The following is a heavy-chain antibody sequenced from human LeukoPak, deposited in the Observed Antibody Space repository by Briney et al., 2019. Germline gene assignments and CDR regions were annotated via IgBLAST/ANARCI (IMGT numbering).Heavy chain of an antibody. V-gene: IGHV3-30*02. Sequence: PGGSLRLSCAASGFTFSSYGMHWVRQAPGKGLEWVAFIRFDGSNKYYADSVKGRFTISRDNSKNTLYLQVNSLRAEDTAVYYCAKEQRSGITGIVRGNAFDIWGQGTMVTVSS. CDR3: AKEQRSGITGIVRGNAFDI. CDR1: GFTFSSYG. D-gene: IGHD2-8*01. CDR2: IRFDGSNK. J-gene: IGHJ3*02.